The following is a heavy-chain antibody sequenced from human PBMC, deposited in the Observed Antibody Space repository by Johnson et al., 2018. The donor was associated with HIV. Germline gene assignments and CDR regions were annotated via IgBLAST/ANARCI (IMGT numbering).Heavy chain of an antibody. J-gene: IGHJ3*01. CDR1: GFTVSSNY. V-gene: IGHV3-66*02. CDR2: IYSGGST. Sequence: VQLVESGGGLVQSGGSLRLSCAASGFTVSSNYMSWVRQAPGKGLEWVSVIYSGGSTYYADSVKGRFTISSENSKNTLCLQMNSLRVEDTPVSSCASGGPLSGSDECCFDVWCQGTMVTVSS. CDR3: ASGGPLSGSDECCFDV. D-gene: IGHD1-26*01.